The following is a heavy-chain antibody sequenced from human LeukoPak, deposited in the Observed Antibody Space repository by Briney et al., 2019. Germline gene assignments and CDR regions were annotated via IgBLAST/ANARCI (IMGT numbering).Heavy chain of an antibody. CDR1: GFTFSSYS. D-gene: IGHD3-22*01. CDR2: ISSSSSYI. V-gene: IGHV3-21*01. CDR3: ARGSFTMIEIQPVWY. J-gene: IGHJ4*02. Sequence: GGSLRLSCAASGFTFSSYSMNWVRQAPGKGLEWVSSISSSSSYIYYADSVKGRFTISRDNAKNSLYLQMNSLRAEDTAVYYCARGSFTMIEIQPVWYWGQGTLVTVSS.